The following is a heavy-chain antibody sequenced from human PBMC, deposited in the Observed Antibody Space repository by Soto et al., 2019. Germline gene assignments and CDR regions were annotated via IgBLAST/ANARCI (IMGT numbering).Heavy chain of an antibody. Sequence: QVQLQESGPGLVKPSGTLSLTCTVSGDSITTPYWWSGVLQPPGRGLEWSGEIFHCGSTNYSPSLRSRVTVSVDKSKNQFSLKRTSVTAADTAMYYCATFAIAEVGYFDYWGLGPLVTVSP. CDR2: IFHCGST. V-gene: IGHV4-4*02. J-gene: IGHJ4*02. CDR1: GDSITTPYW. CDR3: ATFAIAEVGYFDY. D-gene: IGHD6-13*01.